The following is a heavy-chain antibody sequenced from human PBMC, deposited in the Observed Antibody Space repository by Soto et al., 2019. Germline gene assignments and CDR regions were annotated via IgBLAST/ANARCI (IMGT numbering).Heavy chain of an antibody. V-gene: IGHV3-23*01. J-gene: IGHJ4*02. Sequence: PVGSLRRSCAASGFTFNNYARTWVRQAPGNGLEWVPGIRASGGTTNSADSVKGRITLSRDHSKNTLYLQMNSLSAEDTAVYYCAKAAPDDFWSGYHDLFGYWGQGTLVTVSS. D-gene: IGHD3-3*01. CDR2: IRASGGTT. CDR3: AKAAPDDFWSGYHDLFGY. CDR1: GFTFNNYA.